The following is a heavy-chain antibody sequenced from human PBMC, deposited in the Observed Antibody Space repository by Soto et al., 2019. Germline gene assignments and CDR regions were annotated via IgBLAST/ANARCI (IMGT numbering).Heavy chain of an antibody. D-gene: IGHD1-26*01. Sequence: GESLKISCAASGFTFSSYGMHWVRQAPGKGLEWVAVISYDGSNKYYADSVKGRFTISRDDSKNTLYLQMNSLRAEDTAVYYCAKDRRWLLGFDYWGQGTLVTVSS. J-gene: IGHJ4*02. CDR3: AKDRRWLLGFDY. CDR1: GFTFSSYG. V-gene: IGHV3-30*18. CDR2: ISYDGSNK.